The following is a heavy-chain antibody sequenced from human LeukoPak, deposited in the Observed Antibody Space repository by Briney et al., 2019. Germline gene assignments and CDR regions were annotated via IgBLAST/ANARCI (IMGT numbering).Heavy chain of an antibody. D-gene: IGHD2-2*01. Sequence: SETLSLACTVSGGSISSYYWSWIRQPAGKGLEWIGRIYTSGSTNYNPSLKSRVTMSVDTSKNQFSLKLSSVTAADTAVYYCARAQYCSSTSCYAGWFDPWGQGTLVTVSS. CDR3: ARAQYCSSTSCYAGWFDP. CDR1: GGSISSYY. CDR2: IYTSGST. J-gene: IGHJ5*02. V-gene: IGHV4-4*07.